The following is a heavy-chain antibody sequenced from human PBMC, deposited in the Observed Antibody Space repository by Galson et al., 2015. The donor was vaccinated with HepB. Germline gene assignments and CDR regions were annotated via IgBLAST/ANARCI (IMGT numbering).Heavy chain of an antibody. CDR2: ISYDGGNK. CDR1: GFTFSSYG. V-gene: IGHV3-30*18. CDR3: AKIQVTVWFGELLSEDGYYFDY. D-gene: IGHD3-10*01. Sequence: SLRLSCAASGFTFSSYGMHWVRQAPGKGLEWVAVISYDGGNKYYADSVKGRFTISRDDPKNTLYLQMDSLRAEDTAVYYCAKIQVTVWFGELLSEDGYYFDYWGQGTLVTVSS. J-gene: IGHJ4*02.